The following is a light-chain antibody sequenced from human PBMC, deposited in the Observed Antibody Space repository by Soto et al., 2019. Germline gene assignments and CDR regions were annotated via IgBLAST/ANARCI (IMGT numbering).Light chain of an antibody. CDR2: EDY. V-gene: IGLV2-14*02. CDR1: STDVENYNF. Sequence: QSVLTQPASVSGSPGQSITIACTGISTDVENYNFVSWYQQHPGKVPKLMIYEDYKRPSGVSDRFSGSKSGNTASLTISGLQAEDEADYYCSSLTTSFTYVFGTGTKLTVL. J-gene: IGLJ1*01. CDR3: SSLTTSFTYV.